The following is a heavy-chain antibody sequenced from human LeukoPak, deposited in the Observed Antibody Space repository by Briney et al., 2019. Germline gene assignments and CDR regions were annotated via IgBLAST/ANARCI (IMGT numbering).Heavy chain of an antibody. V-gene: IGHV1-69*05. D-gene: IGHD3-22*01. Sequence: GASVKVSCKASGGTFSSYAISWVRQAPGQGLEWMGGIIPIFGTANYAQKFQGRVTITTDESTSTAYMELSSLRSEDTAVYYCARDRRPYYYDSRGYYYHDAFDIWGQGTMVTVSS. CDR1: GGTFSSYA. CDR3: ARDRRPYYYDSRGYYYHDAFDI. J-gene: IGHJ3*02. CDR2: IIPIFGTA.